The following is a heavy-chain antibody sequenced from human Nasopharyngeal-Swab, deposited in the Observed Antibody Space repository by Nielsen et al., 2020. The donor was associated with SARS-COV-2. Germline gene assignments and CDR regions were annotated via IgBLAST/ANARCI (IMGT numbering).Heavy chain of an antibody. V-gene: IGHV6-1*01. CDR1: GDSVSSNSAA. J-gene: IGHJ4*02. D-gene: IGHD1-26*01. CDR3: ARGSGTYSDYFDY. Sequence: SQTLSLTGAISGDSVSSNSAAWTWISQSPSRGLEWLGRTYFRSKWLNDYAVSVKSRITINQDTSRNQFSLQLNSVTPEDTAIYYCARGSGTYSDYFDYWGQGTLVSVSS. CDR2: TYFRSKWLN.